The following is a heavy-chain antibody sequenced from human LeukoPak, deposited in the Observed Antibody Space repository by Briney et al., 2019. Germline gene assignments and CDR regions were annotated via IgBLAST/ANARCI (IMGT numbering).Heavy chain of an antibody. CDR1: GGTFSRYA. J-gene: IGHJ6*03. CDR2: IIPIFGTA. CDR3: ASPYDFWSGYYMDV. D-gene: IGHD3-3*01. V-gene: IGHV1-69*05. Sequence: PVKVSCKASGGTFSRYAISWWRQAPGHRLKCMGGIIPIFGTANYAQKFQGRVTITTDESTSTAYMELSSLRSEDTAVYYCASPYDFWSGYYMDVWGKGTTVTVSS.